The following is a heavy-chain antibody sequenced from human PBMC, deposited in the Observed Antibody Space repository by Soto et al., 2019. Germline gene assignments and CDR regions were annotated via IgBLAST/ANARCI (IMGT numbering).Heavy chain of an antibody. Sequence: QVQLVQSGAEVKKPGASVKVSCKASGYTFTNYGIIWVRQAPGQGLEWMGWISTYNGNTNFAQKLQGRVTMTTDTSASTAYMELRSLRSDDTAVYYCARSGYCSSTSCPLKYYYYGMGVWGQGTTVIVSS. J-gene: IGHJ6*02. CDR3: ARSGYCSSTSCPLKYYYYGMGV. D-gene: IGHD2-2*01. CDR2: ISTYNGNT. CDR1: GYTFTNYG. V-gene: IGHV1-18*01.